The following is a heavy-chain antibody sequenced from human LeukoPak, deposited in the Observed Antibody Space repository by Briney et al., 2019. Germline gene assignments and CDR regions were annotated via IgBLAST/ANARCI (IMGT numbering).Heavy chain of an antibody. V-gene: IGHV4-61*02. D-gene: IGHD4-17*01. CDR2: IYTSGST. CDR1: GGSISSGSYY. Sequence: SETLSLTCTVSGGSISSGSYYWSWIRQPAGKGLEWIGRIYTSGSTNYNPSLKSRVTISVDTSKNQFSLKLSSVTAADTAVYYCARDRGAGSRFDYWGQGTLVTVSS. J-gene: IGHJ4*02. CDR3: ARDRGAGSRFDY.